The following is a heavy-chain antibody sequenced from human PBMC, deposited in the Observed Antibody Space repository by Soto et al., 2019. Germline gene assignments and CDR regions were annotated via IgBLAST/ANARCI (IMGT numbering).Heavy chain of an antibody. CDR2: IIPIFGTA. J-gene: IGHJ5*02. V-gene: IGHV1-69*06. CDR3: ARGKIAAAGSENNWFDP. D-gene: IGHD6-13*01. CDR1: GGTFSSYA. Sequence: GASVKVSCKASGGTFSSYAISWVRQAPGQGLEWMGGIIPIFGTANYAQKFQGRVTITADKSTSTAYMELSSLRSADTAVYYCARGKIAAAGSENNWFDPWGQGTLVTVSS.